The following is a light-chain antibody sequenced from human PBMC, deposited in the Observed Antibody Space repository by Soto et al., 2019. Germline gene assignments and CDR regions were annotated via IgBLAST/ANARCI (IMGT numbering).Light chain of an antibody. CDR3: SSYTTSSSYV. J-gene: IGLJ1*01. V-gene: IGLV2-14*01. CDR2: EVS. Sequence: QSVLTQPASVSGSPGQSITISCTGSSNDVGGYNYVSWYQQHPGKAPKLILYEVSNRPSGVSHRFSGSKSANTASLTISGRQTEDEADYYCSSYTTSSSYVFGTGTKVTVL. CDR1: SNDVGGYNY.